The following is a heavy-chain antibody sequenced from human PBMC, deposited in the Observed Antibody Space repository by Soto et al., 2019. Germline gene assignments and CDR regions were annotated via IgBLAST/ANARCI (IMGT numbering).Heavy chain of an antibody. Sequence: PGGSLRLSCAASGFTFNSYWMSWVRQAPGKGLEWVANIKQDGSEKYYADSVKGRFTISRDNSKNTLYLQMNSLRAEDTAVYYCAKVVVVVAATGDYWGQGTLVTVSS. CDR3: AKVVVVVAATGDY. D-gene: IGHD2-15*01. CDR1: GFTFNSYW. J-gene: IGHJ4*02. CDR2: IKQDGSEK. V-gene: IGHV3-7*03.